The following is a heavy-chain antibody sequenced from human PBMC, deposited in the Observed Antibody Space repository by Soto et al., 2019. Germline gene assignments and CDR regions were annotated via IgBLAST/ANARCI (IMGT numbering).Heavy chain of an antibody. CDR3: AKDRTGVAARPRSYQYYGMDV. CDR2: ISYDGHNE. CDR1: GFTFISYS. J-gene: IGHJ6*02. Sequence: QVQLVESGGGVVQPGRSLRLSCAASGFTFISYSMHWVRQAPGKGREWVAVISYDGHNEYYVDSVEGRFTISTDNSKNTVSLQMTSLRAEDTAVYFCAKDRTGVAARPRSYQYYGMDVWGQGTTVTVSS. D-gene: IGHD6-6*01. V-gene: IGHV3-30*18.